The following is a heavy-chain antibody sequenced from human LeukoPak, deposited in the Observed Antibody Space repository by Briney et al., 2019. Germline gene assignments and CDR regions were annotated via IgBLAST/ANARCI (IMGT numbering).Heavy chain of an antibody. CDR2: IYYSGST. CDR1: TGSVSSGPYY. V-gene: IGHV4-61*01. CDR3: ARHRDGYHFDY. J-gene: IGHJ4*02. D-gene: IGHD5-24*01. Sequence: SETLSLTCTLSTGSVSSGPYYWSWIRQSPGKGLEWIGYIYYSGSTNYNPSLKSRVTISVDTSKNQFSLKLSSVTAADTAVYYCARHRDGYHFDYWGQGTLVTVSS.